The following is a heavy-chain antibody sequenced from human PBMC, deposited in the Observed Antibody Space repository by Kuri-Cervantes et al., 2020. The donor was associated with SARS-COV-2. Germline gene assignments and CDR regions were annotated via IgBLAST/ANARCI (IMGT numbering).Heavy chain of an antibody. CDR1: GFTFSSYA. J-gene: IGHJ4*02. D-gene: IGHD3-3*01. V-gene: IGHV3-30-3*01. CDR3: ARGYDFWSGPEHYFDY. CDR2: ISYDGSNK. Sequence: LSLTCAASGFTFSSYAMHWVRQAPGKGLEWVAVISYDGSNKYYADSVKGRFTISRDNSKNTLYLQMNSLRAEDTAVYYCARGYDFWSGPEHYFDYWGQGTLVTVSS.